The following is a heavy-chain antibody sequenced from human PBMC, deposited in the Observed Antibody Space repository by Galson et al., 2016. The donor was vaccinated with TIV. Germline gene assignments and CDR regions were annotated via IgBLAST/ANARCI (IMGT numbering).Heavy chain of an antibody. CDR2: TYYTGDT. J-gene: IGHJ3*01. CDR1: IVSISSPNYF. CDR3: ARHYEWGPGLGAFDL. D-gene: IGHD2-8*01. V-gene: IGHV4-39*01. Sequence: LSLTCTVSIVSISSPNYFWGWIRQTPGKGLDWIGTTYYTGDTFYNPSLKTRVTISVDTSKNHFSLKLTSVTAADTAIYFCARHYEWGPGLGAFDLWAPGAMVTVSS.